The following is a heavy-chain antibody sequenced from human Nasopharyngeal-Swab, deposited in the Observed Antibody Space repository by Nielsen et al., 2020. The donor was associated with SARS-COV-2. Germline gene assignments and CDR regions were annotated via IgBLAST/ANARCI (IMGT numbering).Heavy chain of an antibody. Sequence: GESLKISCAASGFTFSNAWMSWVRQAPGKGLEWVGFIRSKAYGGTTEYAASVKGRFTISRDDSKSIAYLQMNSLKTEDTAVYYCTREDYGDYVFWGQGTLVTVSS. CDR2: IRSKAYGGTT. CDR1: GFTFSNAW. J-gene: IGHJ4*02. V-gene: IGHV3-49*04. CDR3: TREDYGDYVF. D-gene: IGHD4-17*01.